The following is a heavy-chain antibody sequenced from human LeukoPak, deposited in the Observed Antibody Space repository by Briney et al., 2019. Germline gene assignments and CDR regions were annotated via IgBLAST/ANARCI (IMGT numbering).Heavy chain of an antibody. CDR2: INQDGSEK. Sequence: PGGSLRLSCAASGFTFSSYWMSWVRQAPGKGLEWVANINQDGSEKYFVDSVKGRFTISRDNAKNSLYLQMNSLRAEDTAVYYCARDHPGIVATVFDYWGQGTLVTVSS. CDR1: GFTFSSYW. V-gene: IGHV3-7*01. J-gene: IGHJ4*02. D-gene: IGHD5-12*01. CDR3: ARDHPGIVATVFDY.